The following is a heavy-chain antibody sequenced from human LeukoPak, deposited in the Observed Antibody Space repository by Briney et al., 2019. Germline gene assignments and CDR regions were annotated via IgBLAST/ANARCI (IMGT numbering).Heavy chain of an antibody. V-gene: IGHV1-69*05. Sequence: SVKVSCKASGGTFSSYAISWVRQAPGQGLEWMGRIIPIFGTANYAQKFQGRVTITTDESTSTAYMELSSLRSEDTAVYYCARDPITMVRGVIRRALNYWGQGTLVTVSS. CDR1: GGTFSSYA. D-gene: IGHD3-10*01. J-gene: IGHJ4*02. CDR2: IIPIFGTA. CDR3: ARDPITMVRGVIRRALNY.